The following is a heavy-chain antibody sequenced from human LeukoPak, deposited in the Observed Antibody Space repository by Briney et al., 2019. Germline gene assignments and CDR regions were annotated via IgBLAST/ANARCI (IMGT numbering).Heavy chain of an antibody. J-gene: IGHJ4*02. CDR3: ARLSGYDWESFYDY. CDR2: INHSGGT. V-gene: IGHV4-34*01. Sequence: SETLSLTCAVYGGSFSGYYWSWIRQPPGKGLEWIGEINHSGGTNYNPSLKSRVTISVDTSRNQLSLKLSSVTAADTAVYYCARLSGYDWESFYDYWGQGTLVTVSS. CDR1: GGSFSGYY. D-gene: IGHD5-12*01.